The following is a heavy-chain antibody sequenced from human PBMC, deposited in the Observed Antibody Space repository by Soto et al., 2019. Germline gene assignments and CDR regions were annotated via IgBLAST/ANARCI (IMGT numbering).Heavy chain of an antibody. CDR1: GFTFSSYA. V-gene: IGHV3-23*01. D-gene: IGHD3-3*01. CDR3: AKARAQYYDFWSGYPVDY. Sequence: GDPGGSLRLSCAASGFTFSSYAMSWVRQAPGKGLEWVSAISGSGGSTYYADSVKGRFTISRDNSKNTLYLQMNSLRAEDTAVYYCAKARAQYYDFWSGYPVDYWGQGTLVTVSS. CDR2: ISGSGGST. J-gene: IGHJ4*02.